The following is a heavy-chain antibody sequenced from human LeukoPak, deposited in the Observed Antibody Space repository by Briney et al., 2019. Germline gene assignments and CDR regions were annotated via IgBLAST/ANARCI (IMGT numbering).Heavy chain of an antibody. CDR2: IYYSGST. CDR1: GGSISSSSYY. D-gene: IGHD3-22*01. J-gene: IGHJ4*02. V-gene: IGHV4-61*05. Sequence: SETLSLTCTVSGGSISSSSYYWGWIRQPPGKGLEWIGYIYYSGSTNYNPSLKSRVTISVDTSKNQFSLKLSSVTAADTAVYYCARVSYYDSSGKFDYWGQGTLVTVSS. CDR3: ARVSYYDSSGKFDY.